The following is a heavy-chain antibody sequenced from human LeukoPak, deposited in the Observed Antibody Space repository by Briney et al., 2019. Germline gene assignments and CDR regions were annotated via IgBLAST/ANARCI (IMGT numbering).Heavy chain of an antibody. CDR3: ARDLHLIAAAGSNFDY. D-gene: IGHD6-13*01. J-gene: IGHJ4*02. CDR2: ISSSSSYI. Sequence: GGSLRLSCAASGFTFSSYSMNWVRQAPGKGLEWVSSISSSSSYIYYADSVKGRFTISRDNAKNSLYLQMNSLRAEDTAVYYCARDLHLIAAAGSNFDYWGQGTLVTVSS. CDR1: GFTFSSYS. V-gene: IGHV3-21*01.